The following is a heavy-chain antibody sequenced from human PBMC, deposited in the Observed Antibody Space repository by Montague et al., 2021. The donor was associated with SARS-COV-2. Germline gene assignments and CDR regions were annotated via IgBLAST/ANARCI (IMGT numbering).Heavy chain of an antibody. Sequence: SLRLSCAASGFTFSSYAMHWVRQAPGKGLEWVAVISYDGSNKYHADSVKGRFTISRDNSKNTLYLQMNSLRAEDTAVYYCARDRDDYIWGSYENFDYWGQGTLVTVSS. D-gene: IGHD3-16*01. CDR3: ARDRDDYIWGSYENFDY. CDR1: GFTFSSYA. V-gene: IGHV3-30*04. CDR2: ISYDGSNK. J-gene: IGHJ4*02.